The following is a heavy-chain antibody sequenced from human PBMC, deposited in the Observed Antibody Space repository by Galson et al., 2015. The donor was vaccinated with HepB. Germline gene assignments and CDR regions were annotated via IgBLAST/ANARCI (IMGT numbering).Heavy chain of an antibody. CDR3: AKEGYDYGDYGPHY. Sequence: SLRLSCAASGFTFSSNWMSWVRQAPGKGLEWVANIKQDGSEKYYVDSVKGRFTISRDNAKNSLYLEMNSLRAEDTAVYYCAKEGYDYGDYGPHYWGQGTLVTVSS. CDR2: IKQDGSEK. V-gene: IGHV3-7*03. J-gene: IGHJ4*02. D-gene: IGHD4-17*01. CDR1: GFTFSSNW.